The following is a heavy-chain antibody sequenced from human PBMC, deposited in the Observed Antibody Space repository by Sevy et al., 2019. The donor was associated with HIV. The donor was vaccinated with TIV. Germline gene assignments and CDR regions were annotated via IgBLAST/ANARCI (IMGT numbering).Heavy chain of an antibody. CDR2: MNPNSRNT. J-gene: IGHJ3*02. CDR3: ARGPYNTLIDIVVVPAALGTGINAFDI. Sequence: AAVKVSCKASGYTFTSYDINWVGQATGQGLEWMGWMNPNSRNTGYAQKFQGRVTMNRNTSISTAYMELSSLRSADTAVYYCARGPYNTLIDIVVVPAALGTGINAFDIWGQGTVVPVSS. D-gene: IGHD2-2*01. V-gene: IGHV1-8*01. CDR1: GYTFTSYD.